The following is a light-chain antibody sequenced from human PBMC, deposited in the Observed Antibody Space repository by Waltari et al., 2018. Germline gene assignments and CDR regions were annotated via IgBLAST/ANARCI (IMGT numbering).Light chain of an antibody. CDR2: DVN. CDR3: SSFTSSSTWV. J-gene: IGLJ3*02. CDR1: SSDVGGYNY. V-gene: IGLV2-14*03. Sequence: SAMTQPAAVSGSPGQSTTISCPGTSSDVGGYNYVSWYQQHPCKAPKPMIYDVNNRPSGVSNRFSGSKSGNTASLTISGLQAEDEADYYCSSFTSSSTWVFGGGTKLTVL.